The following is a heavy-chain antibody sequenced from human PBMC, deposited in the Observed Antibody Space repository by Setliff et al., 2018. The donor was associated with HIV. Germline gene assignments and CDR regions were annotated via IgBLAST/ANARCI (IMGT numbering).Heavy chain of an antibody. CDR1: GGTFSSYA. Sequence: SVKVSCKASGGTFSSYAISWVRQAPGQGLEWMGGIIPISGTVNYAQKFWGRVTITTHESTSTAYMELSGLRSEDTAVYSCARDSRYVLSYNFWSGYYYDYWGQGTLVTVSS. CDR2: IIPISGTV. D-gene: IGHD3-3*01. J-gene: IGHJ4*02. V-gene: IGHV1-69*05. CDR3: ARDSRYVLSYNFWSGYYYDY.